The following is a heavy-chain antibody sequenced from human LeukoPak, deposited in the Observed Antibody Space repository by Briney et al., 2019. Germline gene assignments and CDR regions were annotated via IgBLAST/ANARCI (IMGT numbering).Heavy chain of an antibody. CDR2: MNPNSGNT. Sequence: GASVKVSCKASGYTFTSYDINWVRQATGQGLEWMGWMNPNSGNTGYAQKFQGRVTMTRNTSISAAYMELSSLRSEDTAVYYCASGFHTPRYSSGPSGDDYWGQGTLVTVSS. D-gene: IGHD6-19*01. V-gene: IGHV1-8*01. CDR1: GYTFTSYD. J-gene: IGHJ4*02. CDR3: ASGFHTPRYSSGPSGDDY.